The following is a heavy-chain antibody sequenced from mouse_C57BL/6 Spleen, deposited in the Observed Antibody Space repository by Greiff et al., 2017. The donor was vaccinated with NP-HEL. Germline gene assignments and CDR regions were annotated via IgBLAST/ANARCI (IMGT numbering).Heavy chain of an antibody. CDR2: INPNNGGT. Sequence: EVQLQQSGPELVKPGASVKMSCKASGYTFTDYNMHWVKQSHGKSLEWIGYINPNNGGTSYNQKFKGKATLTVNKSSSTAYMELRSLTSEDSAVYYCAREPSLGDYAMDYWGQGTSVTVSS. CDR3: AREPSLGDYAMDY. D-gene: IGHD6-2*01. J-gene: IGHJ4*01. V-gene: IGHV1-22*01. CDR1: GYTFTDYN.